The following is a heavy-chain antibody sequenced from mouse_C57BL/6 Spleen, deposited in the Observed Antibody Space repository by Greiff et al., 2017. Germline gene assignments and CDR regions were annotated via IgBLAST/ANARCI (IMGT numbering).Heavy chain of an antibody. Sequence: VQLQQSGPELVKPGASVKISCKASGYSFTGYYMNWVKQSPEKSLEWIGEINPSTGGTTYNQKFKAKATLTVDKSSSTAYMQLKSLTSEDSEVYYCARRGGGLFAYWGQGTLVTVSA. J-gene: IGHJ3*01. CDR2: INPSTGGT. CDR1: GYSFTGYY. V-gene: IGHV1-42*01. CDR3: ARRGGGLFAY.